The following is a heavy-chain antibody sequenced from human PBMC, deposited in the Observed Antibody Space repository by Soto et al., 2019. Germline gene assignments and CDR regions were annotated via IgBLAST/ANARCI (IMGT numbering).Heavy chain of an antibody. Sequence: SVKVSCKASGATLDTFINFGITWVRRAPGQGLEWMGGIIPVFGTAHYAQKFQGRLTISADESTRTAYMELSSLRSEDTAVYYCAREYYYGSGPWYWGQGTLVTVSS. V-gene: IGHV1-69*13. CDR1: GATLDTFINFG. CDR3: AREYYYGSGPWY. J-gene: IGHJ4*02. D-gene: IGHD3-10*01. CDR2: IIPVFGTA.